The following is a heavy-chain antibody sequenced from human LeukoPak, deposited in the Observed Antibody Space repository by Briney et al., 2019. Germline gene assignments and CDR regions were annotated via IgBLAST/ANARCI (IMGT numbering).Heavy chain of an antibody. J-gene: IGHJ4*02. CDR1: GFTFSSYG. Sequence: PGGSLRLSCAASGFTFSSYGMHWVRQAPGKGLEWVAFIRYDGSNKYYADSVKGQFTISRDNSKNTLYLQMNSLRAEDTAVYYCAKTVWGSYRQDYWGQGTLVTVSS. CDR3: AKTVWGSYRQDY. CDR2: IRYDGSNK. V-gene: IGHV3-30*02. D-gene: IGHD3-16*02.